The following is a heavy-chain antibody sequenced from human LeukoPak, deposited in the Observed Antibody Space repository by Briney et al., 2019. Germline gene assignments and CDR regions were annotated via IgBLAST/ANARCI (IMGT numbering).Heavy chain of an antibody. CDR2: ISAYNGNT. CDR3: ARKGSAVLNWFDP. J-gene: IGHJ5*02. Sequence: ASVKVSCKASGYTFTSYAMNWVRQAPGQGLEWMGWISAYNGNTNYAQKLQGRVTMTTDTSTSTAYMELRSLRSDDTAVYYCARKGSAVLNWFDPWGQGTLVTVSS. V-gene: IGHV1-18*01. CDR1: GYTFTSYA.